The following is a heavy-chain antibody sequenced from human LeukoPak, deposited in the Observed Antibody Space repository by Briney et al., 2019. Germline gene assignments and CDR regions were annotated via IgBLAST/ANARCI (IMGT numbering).Heavy chain of an antibody. D-gene: IGHD2/OR15-2a*01. J-gene: IGHJ3*02. V-gene: IGHV3-7*01. CDR3: ATSRVEAAFDI. CDR2: INPDGSRR. CDR1: GFSFSSYW. Sequence: PGGSLRLSCATSGFSFSSYWMSWVRQAPGKGLEWVANINPDGSRRPLGDSVRGRFTISRDNAQNSVFLQMNSLRVEDTALYYCATSRVEAAFDIWGQGTMVTVPS.